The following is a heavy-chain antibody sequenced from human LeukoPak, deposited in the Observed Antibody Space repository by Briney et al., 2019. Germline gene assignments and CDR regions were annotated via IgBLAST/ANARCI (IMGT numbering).Heavy chain of an antibody. Sequence: KSGGSLRLSCAASGFTFSSYSMTWVRQAPGKGLEWVSSIGSRTSYIYHADSVKGRFTISRDNAKNSLYLQMNNLRDEDTAVYYCARDDHYGSGSYHFDYWGQGTRVTVSS. V-gene: IGHV3-21*01. D-gene: IGHD3-10*01. CDR1: GFTFSSYS. CDR2: IGSRTSYI. J-gene: IGHJ4*02. CDR3: ARDDHYGSGSYHFDY.